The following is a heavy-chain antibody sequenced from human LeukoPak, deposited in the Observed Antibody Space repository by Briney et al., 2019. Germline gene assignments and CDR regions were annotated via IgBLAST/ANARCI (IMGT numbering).Heavy chain of an antibody. CDR2: ISSISSYI. CDR3: ARARGYDFWSGYYTDYYYYMDV. V-gene: IGHV3-21*01. Sequence: GGSLRLSCAASGFTFSSYSMNWVRQAPGKGREWVSSISSISSYIYYAYSVKGRFTISRDNAKNSLSLEMNRLRAEDKAVYYCARARGYDFWSGYYTDYYYYMDVWGKGTTVTVSS. D-gene: IGHD3-3*01. CDR1: GFTFSSYS. J-gene: IGHJ6*03.